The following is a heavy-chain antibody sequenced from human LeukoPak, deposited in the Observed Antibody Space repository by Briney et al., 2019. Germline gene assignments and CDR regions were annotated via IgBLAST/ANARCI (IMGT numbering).Heavy chain of an antibody. Sequence: SETLSLTCTVSGDSISTYYWSWIRQPPGKGLEWIGYIYYSGNTNYNPSLKSRVTISLDTSKNQFSLKLSSVTAADTAVYYCARGAKWEPFDYWGQGTLVTVSS. CDR2: IYYSGNT. V-gene: IGHV4-59*12. J-gene: IGHJ4*02. CDR1: GDSISTYY. CDR3: ARGAKWEPFDY. D-gene: IGHD1-26*01.